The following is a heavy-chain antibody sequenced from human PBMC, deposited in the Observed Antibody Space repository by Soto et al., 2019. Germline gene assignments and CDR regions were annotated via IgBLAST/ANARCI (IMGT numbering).Heavy chain of an antibody. CDR2: INPDGSIA. CDR3: AKETASFNDH. V-gene: IGHV3-74*01. D-gene: IGHD1-1*01. J-gene: IGHJ4*02. CDR1: GFPFSGYW. Sequence: GGSLRLSCAASGFPFSGYWMHWVRQAPGEGLVWVSRINPDGSIANYADSVKGRFTISRDNAKNTLFLLMNGLRAEDTAVYYCAKETASFNDHWGQGTLVTVSS.